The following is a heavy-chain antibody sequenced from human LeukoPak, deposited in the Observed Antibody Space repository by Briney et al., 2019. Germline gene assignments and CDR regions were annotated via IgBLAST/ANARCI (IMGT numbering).Heavy chain of an antibody. D-gene: IGHD1-26*01. Sequence: GESLKISCKGSGYSFTTYWIGRVRQMPGKGLEWMGIIYPGDSDTRYSPSFQGQVTISADKSISTAYLQWSSLKASDTAMYYCARHQIVGATRSPFDYWGQGTLVTVSS. V-gene: IGHV5-51*01. J-gene: IGHJ4*02. CDR3: ARHQIVGATRSPFDY. CDR1: GYSFTTYW. CDR2: IYPGDSDT.